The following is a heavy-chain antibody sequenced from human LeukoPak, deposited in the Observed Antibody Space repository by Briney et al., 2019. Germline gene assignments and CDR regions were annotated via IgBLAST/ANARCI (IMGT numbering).Heavy chain of an antibody. CDR1: GGTLSSYA. V-gene: IGHV1-69*01. CDR2: IIPIFGTA. CDR3: ARGACSTSCPWFDP. D-gene: IGHD2-2*01. Sequence: GASVKVSCKASGGTLSSYAISWVRQAPGQGLEWMGGIIPIFGTANYAQKFQGRVTITADESTSTAYMELSSLRSEDTAVYYCARGACSTSCPWFDPWGQGTLVTVSS. J-gene: IGHJ5*02.